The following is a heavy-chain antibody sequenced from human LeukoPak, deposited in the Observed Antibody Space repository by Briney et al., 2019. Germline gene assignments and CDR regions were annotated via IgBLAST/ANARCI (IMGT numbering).Heavy chain of an antibody. J-gene: IGHJ5*02. Sequence: SVKVSCKASGGTFSSYAISWVRQAPGQGLEWMGRIIPIFGTANYAQKFQGRVTITTDESTSTAYMELSSLRSEDTAVYYCATYYDILTGWGFDPWGQGTLVTVSS. V-gene: IGHV1-69*05. CDR3: ATYYDILTGWGFDP. CDR1: GGTFSSYA. D-gene: IGHD3-9*01. CDR2: IIPIFGTA.